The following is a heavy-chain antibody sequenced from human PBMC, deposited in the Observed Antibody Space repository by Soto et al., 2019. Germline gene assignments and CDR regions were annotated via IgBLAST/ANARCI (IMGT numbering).Heavy chain of an antibody. CDR1: GYTFTSYG. CDR3: ARDQGYYDFWSGYYIAGGPGNYYYYYYMDV. V-gene: IGHV1-18*01. CDR2: ISAYNGNT. D-gene: IGHD3-3*01. Sequence: ASVKVSCKASGYTFTSYGISWVRQAPGQGLEWMGWISAYNGNTNYAQKLQGRVTMTTDTSTSTAYMELRSLRSDDTAVYYCARDQGYYDFWSGYYIAGGPGNYYYYYYMDVWGKGTTVTVSS. J-gene: IGHJ6*03.